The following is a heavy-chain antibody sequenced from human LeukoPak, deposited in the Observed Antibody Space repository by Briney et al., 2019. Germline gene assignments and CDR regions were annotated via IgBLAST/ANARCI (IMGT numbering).Heavy chain of an antibody. CDR2: IRYDGSNK. D-gene: IGHD2-15*01. V-gene: IGHV3-30*02. J-gene: IGHJ4*02. CDR1: GFTFSSYS. CDR3: AKDVGYCSGGSCFQIDY. Sequence: GGSLRLSCAASGFTFSSYSMNWVRQAPGKGLEWVAFIRYDGSNKYYADSVKGRFTISRDNSKNTLYLQMNSLRAEDTAVYYCAKDVGYCSGGSCFQIDYWGQGTLVTVSP.